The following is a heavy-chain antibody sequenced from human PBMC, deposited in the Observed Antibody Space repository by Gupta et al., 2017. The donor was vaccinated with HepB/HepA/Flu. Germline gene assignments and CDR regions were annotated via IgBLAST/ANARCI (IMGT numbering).Heavy chain of an antibody. D-gene: IGHD3-16*01. CDR2: IYYSGST. J-gene: IGHJ5*02. CDR1: GGSISSSSYY. Sequence: QLQLQESGPGLVKPSETLSLTCTVSGGSISSSSYYWGWIRQPPGKGLEWIGSIYYSGSTYYNPSLKSRVTISVDTSKNQFSLKLSSVTAADTAVYYCARHRVGVSPPPGHNWFDPWGQGTLVTVSS. V-gene: IGHV4-39*01. CDR3: ARHRVGVSPPPGHNWFDP.